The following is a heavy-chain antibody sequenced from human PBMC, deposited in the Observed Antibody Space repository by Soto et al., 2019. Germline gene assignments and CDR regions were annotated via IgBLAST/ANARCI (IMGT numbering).Heavy chain of an antibody. CDR1: GLTFRSYW. Sequence: PWGSLRLSCAASGLTFRSYWMHWVRQAPGKGLVWVSRINTDGSVAMYVDSVKGRFTISRDNTKNTLYLHMNSLRAEDTAVYYCVRDMQLWRLGSWGQGTLVTVSS. J-gene: IGHJ4*02. D-gene: IGHD2-21*01. CDR2: INTDGSVA. CDR3: VRDMQLWRLGS. V-gene: IGHV3-74*03.